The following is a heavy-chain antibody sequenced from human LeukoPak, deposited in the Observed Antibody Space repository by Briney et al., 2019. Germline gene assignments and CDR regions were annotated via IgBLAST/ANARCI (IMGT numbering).Heavy chain of an antibody. D-gene: IGHD3-22*01. CDR2: ISAYNGNT. Sequence: ASVKVSCKASGYTFTSYGISWVRQAPGQGLEWMGWISAYNGNTNYAQKLQGRVTMTTDTSTSTAYMELRSLRSDDTAVYYCARERNYYDSSGSYYFDYWGQGTLVTVSS. CDR1: GYTFTSYG. CDR3: ARERNYYDSSGSYYFDY. J-gene: IGHJ4*02. V-gene: IGHV1-18*01.